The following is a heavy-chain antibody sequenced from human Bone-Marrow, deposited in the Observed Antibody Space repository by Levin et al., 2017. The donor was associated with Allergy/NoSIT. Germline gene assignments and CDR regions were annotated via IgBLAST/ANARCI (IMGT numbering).Heavy chain of an antibody. D-gene: IGHD2-15*01. CDR3: AKDRWRGRRISPFDA. J-gene: IGHJ4*02. V-gene: IGHV3-23*01. CDR2: ISTGGETP. CDR1: GFDFSSYA. Sequence: GGSLRLSCAASGFDFSSYAMNWVRQAPGQGLEWVSGISTGGETPYYADSVKGRFAISRDNSKNTLSLEMNSLSPDDTAAYFCAKDRWRGRRISPFDAWGQGTLVTVSS.